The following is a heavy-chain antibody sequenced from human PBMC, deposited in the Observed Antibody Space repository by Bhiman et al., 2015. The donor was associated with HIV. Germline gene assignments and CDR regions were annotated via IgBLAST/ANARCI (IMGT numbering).Heavy chain of an antibody. CDR1: GFTFSNYG. D-gene: IGHD2-15*01. V-gene: IGHV3-30*02. CDR3: ARVGPPGQDGAFDP. Sequence: QVQLVESGGGVVQPGGSLTLSCAMSGFTFSNYGMHWVRQAPGKGLEWVAYIRYDESIEHYTDSVKGRFSISRDTSKNTLYLQMISLREDDTALYYCARVGPPGQDGAFDPWGQGTMVTVSS. J-gene: IGHJ3*01. CDR2: IRYDESIE.